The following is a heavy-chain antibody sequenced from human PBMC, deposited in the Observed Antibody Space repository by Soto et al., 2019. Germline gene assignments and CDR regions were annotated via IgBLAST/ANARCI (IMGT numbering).Heavy chain of an antibody. J-gene: IGHJ4*02. CDR3: ANWRGSHYVDWRIDF. CDR2: IPGSGGNT. CDR1: GFPFSSYA. V-gene: IGHV3-23*01. Sequence: EVQLLESGGGLGQGGGSLRLSCPASGFPFSSYAMNWAAQAPGKGLEWVPGIPGSGGNTYYADSVKGRFTTSRDNTKNTLYLHMNSLRSEDTAVYDCANWRGSHYVDWRIDFWGQGTLVTVSS. D-gene: IGHD3-9*01.